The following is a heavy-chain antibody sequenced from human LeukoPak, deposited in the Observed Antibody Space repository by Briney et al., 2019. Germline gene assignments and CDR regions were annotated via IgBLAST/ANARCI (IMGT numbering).Heavy chain of an antibody. Sequence: GGSLRLSCVASGFSLSISSMAWVRQAPGKGLEWISAISGEDTFYANSVKGRFTISRDNSQNTLSLQMDSLRPDDTGIYYCAREQRAESDTLLIFVDRWGQGTPVTIPS. V-gene: IGHV3-23*01. CDR3: AREQRAESDTLLIFVDR. CDR1: GFSLSISS. J-gene: IGHJ4*02. D-gene: IGHD2-21*01. CDR2: ISGEDT.